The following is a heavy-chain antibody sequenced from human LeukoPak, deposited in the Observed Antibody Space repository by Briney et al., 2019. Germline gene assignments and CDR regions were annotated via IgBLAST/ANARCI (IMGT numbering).Heavy chain of an antibody. D-gene: IGHD3-22*01. Sequence: PSETLSLTCTVSGGSISSYYWSWIRQPPGKGLEWIGYIYYSGSTNYNPSLKSRVTISVDTSKNQFSLKLSSVTAADTAVYYCARVPNSYYDSSGYPFDYWGQGTLVAVSS. CDR2: IYYSGST. CDR3: ARVPNSYYDSSGYPFDY. CDR1: GGSISSYY. J-gene: IGHJ4*02. V-gene: IGHV4-59*01.